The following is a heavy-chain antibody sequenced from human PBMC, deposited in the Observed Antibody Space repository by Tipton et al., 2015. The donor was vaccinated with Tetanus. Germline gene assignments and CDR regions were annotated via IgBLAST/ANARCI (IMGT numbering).Heavy chain of an antibody. CDR3: ARRHSGYESDYYYYCGMDV. V-gene: IGHV1-69*09. CDR1: GGTFSSYA. Sequence: QLVQSGAEVKKPGSSVKVSCKASGGTFSSYAISWVRQAPGQGLEWMGRIIPILGIANYAQKFQARATITADKSRSTAYMELSSLRSEGTAVYYCARRHSGYESDYYYYCGMDVGGQGTTVTVSS. CDR2: IIPILGIA. J-gene: IGHJ6*02. D-gene: IGHD5-12*01.